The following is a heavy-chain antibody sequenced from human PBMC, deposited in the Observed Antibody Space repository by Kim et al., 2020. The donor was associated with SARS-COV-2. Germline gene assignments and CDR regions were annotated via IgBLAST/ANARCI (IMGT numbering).Heavy chain of an antibody. Sequence: FTISRDNAKNSLYLQMNSLRAEDTAVYYCARSGQNYDILTGYYLSSYFDYWGQGTLVTVSS. V-gene: IGHV3-11*06. CDR3: ARSGQNYDILTGYYLSSYFDY. D-gene: IGHD3-9*01. J-gene: IGHJ4*02.